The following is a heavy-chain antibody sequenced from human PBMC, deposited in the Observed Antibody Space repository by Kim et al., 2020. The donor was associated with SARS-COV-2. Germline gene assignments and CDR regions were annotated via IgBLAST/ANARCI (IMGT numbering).Heavy chain of an antibody. J-gene: IGHJ4*02. CDR3: ARVSGAYPQNFDY. V-gene: IGHV3-21*01. Sequence: YADSVKGRFNISRDNAENSLYLHMNSLRAEDTAIYYCARVSGAYPQNFDYWGQGTLVTVSS. D-gene: IGHD3-16*01.